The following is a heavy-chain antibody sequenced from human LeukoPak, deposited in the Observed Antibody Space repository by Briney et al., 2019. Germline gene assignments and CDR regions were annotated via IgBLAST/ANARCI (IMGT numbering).Heavy chain of an antibody. V-gene: IGHV3-30*02. CDR1: GFTFSSYG. D-gene: IGHD2-2*01. CDR3: AKSGEWYCSSTSCSYFDY. J-gene: IGHJ4*02. CDR2: IRYDGSNK. Sequence: GGPLRLSCAASGFTFSSYGMHWVRQAPGKGLEWVAFIRYDGSNKYYADSMKGRFTISRDSSKNTLYLQMNSLRAEDTAVYYCAKSGEWYCSSTSCSYFDYWGQGTLVTVSS.